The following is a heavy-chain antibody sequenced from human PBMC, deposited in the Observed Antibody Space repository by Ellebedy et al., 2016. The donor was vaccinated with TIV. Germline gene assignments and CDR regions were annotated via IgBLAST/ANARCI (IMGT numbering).Heavy chain of an antibody. V-gene: IGHV4-61*02. CDR3: AREVDAFDI. CDR2: SYTSGIT. J-gene: IGHJ3*02. Sequence: SETLSLXXTVSNGSISSGSYYWTWIRQPAGKGLEWIGRSYTSGITNYNPSLKSRVTMSVDTSKNQFSLKLSSVTAADTAVYYCAREVDAFDIWGQGTMVTVSS. CDR1: NGSISSGSYY.